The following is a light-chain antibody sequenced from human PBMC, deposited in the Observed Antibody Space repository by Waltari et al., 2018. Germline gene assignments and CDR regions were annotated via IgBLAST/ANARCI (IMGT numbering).Light chain of an antibody. J-gene: IGKJ1*01. CDR2: GTS. CDR1: QSLSSSS. CDR3: QQYDTSPQT. V-gene: IGKV3-20*01. Sequence: EIVLTQSPGTLSLSPGERATLSCRARQSLSSSSLAWYQQKPGQAPRLLIYGTSSRATGIPDRFSGSGSGTDFSLTISRLEPEDFAVYYCQQYDTSPQTFGQGTKVEIK.